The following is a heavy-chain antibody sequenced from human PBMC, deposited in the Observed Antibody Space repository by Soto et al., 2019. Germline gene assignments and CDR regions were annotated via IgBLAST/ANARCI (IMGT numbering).Heavy chain of an antibody. CDR3: ARDLRVFCSGGSCYSLTVWFDP. V-gene: IGHV1-69*13. CDR2: IIPIFGTA. J-gene: IGHJ5*02. CDR1: GGSFSSYA. Sequence: SVKVSCKASGGSFSSYAISWVRQAPGQGREWMGGIIPIFGTANSSQKLQRRVTITADESPSTAYMEPSSLRSEDTAVYYCARDLRVFCSGGSCYSLTVWFDPWGQGTLVTVSS. D-gene: IGHD2-15*01.